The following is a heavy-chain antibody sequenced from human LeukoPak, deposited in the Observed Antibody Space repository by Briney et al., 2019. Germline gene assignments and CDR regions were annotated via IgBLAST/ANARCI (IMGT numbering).Heavy chain of an antibody. CDR1: GGSFSGYY. CDR3: ARARGGSFDY. J-gene: IGHJ4*02. D-gene: IGHD3-16*01. Sequence: SETLSLTCAVYGGSFSGYYWSWIRQPPGKGLEWTGYIYYSGSTNYNPSLKSRVTISVDTSKNQFSLKLSSVTAADTAVYYCARARGGSFDYWGQGTLVTVSS. CDR2: IYYSGST. V-gene: IGHV4-59*01.